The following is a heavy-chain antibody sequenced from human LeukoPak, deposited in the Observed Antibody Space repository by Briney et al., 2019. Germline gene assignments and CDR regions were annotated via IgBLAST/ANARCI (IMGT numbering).Heavy chain of an antibody. D-gene: IGHD3-3*01. CDR2: TYYRSKWYN. CDR3: ARDVDFWSGYSYYFDY. J-gene: IGHJ4*02. V-gene: IGHV6-1*01. CDR1: GDSVSSNSAA. Sequence: SQTLSLTCAISGDSVSSNSAAWNWIRQPPSRGLEWLGRTYYRSKWYNDYAVSVKSRMTINPDTSKNQFSLQLNSVTPEDTAVYYCARDVDFWSGYSYYFDYWGQGTLVTVSS.